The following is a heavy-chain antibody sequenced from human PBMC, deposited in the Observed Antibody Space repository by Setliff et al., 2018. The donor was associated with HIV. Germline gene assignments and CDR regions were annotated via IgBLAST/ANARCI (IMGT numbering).Heavy chain of an antibody. V-gene: IGHV4-61*02. J-gene: IGHJ3*02. CDR2: IYTSGST. Sequence: PSETLSLTCTVSGVSISSGSYYWSWIRQPAGKGLEWIGRIYTSGSTNYNPSLKSRVTISVDTSKNQFSLKLSSVTAADTAVYYCARQGIVYYDSPGDAFDIWGQGTMVTVSS. CDR3: ARQGIVYYDSPGDAFDI. CDR1: GVSISSGSYY. D-gene: IGHD3-22*01.